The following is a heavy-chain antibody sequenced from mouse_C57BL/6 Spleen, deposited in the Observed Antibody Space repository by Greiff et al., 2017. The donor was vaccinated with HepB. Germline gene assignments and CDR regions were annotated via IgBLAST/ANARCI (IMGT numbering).Heavy chain of an antibody. J-gene: IGHJ3*01. CDR1: GFTFSSYA. V-gene: IGHV5-9-1*02. D-gene: IGHD2-5*01. CDR3: TRENSNYGFAY. Sequence: EVKVVESGEGLVKPGGSLKLSCAASGFTFSSYAMSWVRQTPEKRLEWVAYISSGGDYIYYADTVKGRVTISRDNARNTLYLQMSSLKSEDTAMYYCTRENSNYGFAYWGQGTLVTVSA. CDR2: ISSGGDYI.